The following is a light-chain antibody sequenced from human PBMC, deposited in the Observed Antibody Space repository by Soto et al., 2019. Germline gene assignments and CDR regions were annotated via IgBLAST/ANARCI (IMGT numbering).Light chain of an antibody. J-gene: IGLJ2*01. CDR3: CSYAGSSTVV. CDR1: SSDVGSYNL. Sequence: QSALTQPASVSGSPGQSITISCTGTSSDVGSYNLVSWYQQHPGKAPKLMIYEVSKRPSGVSNRFSGSKSGNTASLTISGLQAEDEADYYCCSYAGSSTVVFGGGTK. V-gene: IGLV2-23*02. CDR2: EVS.